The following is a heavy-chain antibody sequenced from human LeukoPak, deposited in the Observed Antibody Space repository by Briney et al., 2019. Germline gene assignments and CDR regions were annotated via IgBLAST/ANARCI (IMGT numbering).Heavy chain of an antibody. Sequence: SETLSLTCTVSGGSLSSSSYYWGWIRQPPGKGLEWIGSIYYSGSTHYNPSLKSRVTISVDTSKNQFSLKLSSVTAADTAVYYCARVHVGDYGGANYYYYYMDVWGKGTTVTVSS. CDR1: GGSLSSSSYY. J-gene: IGHJ6*03. CDR3: ARVHVGDYGGANYYYYYMDV. CDR2: IYYSGST. D-gene: IGHD4-23*01. V-gene: IGHV4-39*07.